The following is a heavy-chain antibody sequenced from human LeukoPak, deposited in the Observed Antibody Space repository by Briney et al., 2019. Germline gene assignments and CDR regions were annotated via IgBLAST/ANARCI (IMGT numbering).Heavy chain of an antibody. Sequence: SETLSLTCTVSGGSLSSYYWSWIRQPPGKGLEWIGYIYYTGNTNYNPSLKSRVTISIDTSKNQFSLKLTSVTATDTAVYYCARDLRDTSYVPAYFDLWGRGTLVTVSS. CDR3: ARDLRDTSYVPAYFDL. CDR2: IYYTGNT. V-gene: IGHV4-59*01. J-gene: IGHJ2*01. D-gene: IGHD3-16*01. CDR1: GGSLSSYY.